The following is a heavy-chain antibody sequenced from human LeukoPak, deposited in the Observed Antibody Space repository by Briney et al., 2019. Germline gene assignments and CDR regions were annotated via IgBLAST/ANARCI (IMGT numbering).Heavy chain of an antibody. CDR1: GDSITISNW. Sequence: PSETLSLTCGVSGDSITISNWWTWVRQPPGKGLEWMGEISLSGSTNYNPSLKTRVTMSLDKSKNQFSLRLNSVTAADTGVYSCASWHPLRHWGQGTLVTVSS. V-gene: IGHV4-4*02. J-gene: IGHJ1*01. CDR3: ASWHPLRH. D-gene: IGHD5-12*01. CDR2: ISLSGST.